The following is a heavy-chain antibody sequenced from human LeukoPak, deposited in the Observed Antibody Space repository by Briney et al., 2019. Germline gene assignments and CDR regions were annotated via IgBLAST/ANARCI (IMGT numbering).Heavy chain of an antibody. V-gene: IGHV4-61*02. CDR3: AREDGINGFFDY. Sequence: PSQTLSLTCTVSGGSISSGSYYWSWIPQPAGKGLEWIGRIYTSGSTNYNPSLKSRVTISVDTSKNQFSLKLSSVTAADTAVYYCAREDGINGFFDYWGQGTLVTVSS. CDR2: IYTSGST. CDR1: GGSISSGSYY. J-gene: IGHJ4*02. D-gene: IGHD3-10*01.